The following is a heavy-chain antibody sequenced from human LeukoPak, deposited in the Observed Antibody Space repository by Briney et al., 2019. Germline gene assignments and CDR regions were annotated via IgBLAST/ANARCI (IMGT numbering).Heavy chain of an antibody. Sequence: PSETLSLTCTVSGGSISSYYWSWVRQPPGKGLEWVGYIYYSGSTNYNPSLRSRVAISVDTSKNQFSLKLTSVTAADTAVYYCARDKESGSYSYDMDVWGQGTTVTVSS. J-gene: IGHJ6*02. CDR2: IYYSGST. CDR1: GGSISSYY. D-gene: IGHD1-26*01. CDR3: ARDKESGSYSYDMDV. V-gene: IGHV4-59*01.